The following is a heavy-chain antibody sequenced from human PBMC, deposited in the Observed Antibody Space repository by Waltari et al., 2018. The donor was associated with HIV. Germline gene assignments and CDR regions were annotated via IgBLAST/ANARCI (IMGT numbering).Heavy chain of an antibody. J-gene: IGHJ4*02. Sequence: EVQLVESGGGLVKPGGYLRLSCAASGQSFGDVWMIWVRQAPGKGLEWVARIKNNANGGAVDYGALVKGRFTISRDDSKSMVYLQMNNLEADDTAVYFCTSWQGGSFWGQGTLVTVSS. CDR2: IKNNANGGAV. CDR3: TSWQGGSF. V-gene: IGHV3-15*01. D-gene: IGHD5-12*01. CDR1: GQSFGDVW.